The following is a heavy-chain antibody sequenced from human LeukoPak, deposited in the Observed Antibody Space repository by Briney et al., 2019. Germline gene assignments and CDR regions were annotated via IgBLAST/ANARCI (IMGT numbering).Heavy chain of an antibody. D-gene: IGHD6-13*01. CDR1: GGTFSSYA. Sequence: ASVKVSCKASGGTFSSYAISWVRQAPGQGLEWMGGIIPIFGTANYAQKFQGRVTITADESTSTAYMELSSLRSDDTAVYYCARDDLDSSSWYFGTFDYWGQGTLVTVSS. V-gene: IGHV1-69*13. CDR3: ARDDLDSSSWYFGTFDY. J-gene: IGHJ4*02. CDR2: IIPIFGTA.